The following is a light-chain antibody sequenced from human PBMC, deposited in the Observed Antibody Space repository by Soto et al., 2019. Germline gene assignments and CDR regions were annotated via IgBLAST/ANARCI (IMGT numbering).Light chain of an antibody. Sequence: DRVMTQSPDTLSASPGERVSLSCRASQSVNHNLAWYQQKPGQAPRLLIFDKSSRAPGVPARFSGSGTGTDFTLTISSLEPEDFAVYYCQQYGSSLITFGQGTRLEIK. CDR1: QSVNHN. V-gene: IGKV3-15*01. J-gene: IGKJ5*01. CDR3: QQYGSSLIT. CDR2: DKS.